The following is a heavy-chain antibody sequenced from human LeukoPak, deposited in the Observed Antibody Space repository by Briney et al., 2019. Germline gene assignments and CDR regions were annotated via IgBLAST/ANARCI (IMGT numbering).Heavy chain of an antibody. CDR2: ISSSSSYI. CDR1: GFTFSSYS. Sequence: GGSLRLSCAASGFTFSSYSMNWVRQAPGKGLEWVSSISSSSSYIYYADSVKGRFTISRDNAKNSLYLQMNSLRAEDTAVYYCARAWEVTMVRGVIASDFDYWGQGTLVTVSS. CDR3: ARAWEVTMVRGVIASDFDY. J-gene: IGHJ4*02. V-gene: IGHV3-21*01. D-gene: IGHD3-10*01.